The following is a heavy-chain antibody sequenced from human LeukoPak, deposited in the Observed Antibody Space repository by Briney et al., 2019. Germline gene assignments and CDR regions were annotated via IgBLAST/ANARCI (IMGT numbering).Heavy chain of an antibody. V-gene: IGHV4-59*11. CDR3: AREGSGYSNYDGNYFDY. CDR2: ICYSGST. Sequence: SETLSLTCTVSGGSISSHYWSWIRQPPGKGLEWIGYICYSGSTNYNPSLKSRVTISVDTSKNQFSLKLSSVTAADTAVYYCAREGSGYSNYDGNYFDYWGQGTLVTVSS. J-gene: IGHJ4*02. CDR1: GGSISSHY. D-gene: IGHD4-11*01.